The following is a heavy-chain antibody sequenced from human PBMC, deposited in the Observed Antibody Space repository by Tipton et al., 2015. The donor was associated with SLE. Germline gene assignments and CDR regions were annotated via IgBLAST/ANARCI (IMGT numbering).Heavy chain of an antibody. CDR1: GFTFSNYG. CDR3: AKNGAVTGDFDY. D-gene: IGHD4-11*01. V-gene: IGHV3-30*02. J-gene: IGHJ4*02. Sequence: SLRLSCAASGFTFSNYGMHWVRQAPGKGLEWVAFIRHDEYNKYYADSVKGRFTISRDNSKKTLYLQMNSLRTEDTAVYYCAKNGAVTGDFDYWGQGKVVTVFS. CDR2: IRHDEYNK.